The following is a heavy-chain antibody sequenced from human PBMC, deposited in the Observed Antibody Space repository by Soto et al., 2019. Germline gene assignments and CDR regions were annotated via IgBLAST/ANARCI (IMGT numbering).Heavy chain of an antibody. CDR3: AKGSIEYCASVDP. CDR2: LSARGGSS. V-gene: IGHV3-23*01. D-gene: IGHD2-21*01. J-gene: IGHJ5*02. CDR1: GFSFNSYA. Sequence: EVQLLESGGGLVQPGGSLRLACAASGFSFNSYAMFWVRHAPGKGLEWVSVLSARGGSSYFAFSVKGRFTISRNNAKNVLSLEMNNLRAEDTDTYFCAKGSIEYCASVDPWGQGTLVLVSS.